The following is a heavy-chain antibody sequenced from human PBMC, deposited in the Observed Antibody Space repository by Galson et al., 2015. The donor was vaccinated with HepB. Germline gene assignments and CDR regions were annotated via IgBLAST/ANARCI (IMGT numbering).Heavy chain of an antibody. D-gene: IGHD2-2*01. J-gene: IGHJ4*02. CDR3: ASSKWIYSTSCPLDY. CDR2: IYSGGST. V-gene: IGHV3-66*01. CDR1: GFTVSSNY. Sequence: SLRLSCAASGFTVSSNYMSWVRQAPGKGLEWVSVIYSGGSTYYADSVKGRFTISRDNSKNTLYLQMNSLRAEDTAVYYCASSKWIYSTSCPLDYWGQGTLVTVSS.